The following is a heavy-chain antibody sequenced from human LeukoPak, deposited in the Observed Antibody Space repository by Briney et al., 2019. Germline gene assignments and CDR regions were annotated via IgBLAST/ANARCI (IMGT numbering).Heavy chain of an antibody. Sequence: PGGSLRLSCAASGFTFSSYWMSWVRQAPGKGLEWVANMKQDGSEIYYVDSVKGRFTISRDNAKNSLYLQMNSLRAEDTAVYYCAKDKASGTHPYYFDYWGQGTLVTVSS. CDR1: GFTFSSYW. CDR3: AKDKASGTHPYYFDY. V-gene: IGHV3-7*03. D-gene: IGHD6-13*01. J-gene: IGHJ4*02. CDR2: MKQDGSEI.